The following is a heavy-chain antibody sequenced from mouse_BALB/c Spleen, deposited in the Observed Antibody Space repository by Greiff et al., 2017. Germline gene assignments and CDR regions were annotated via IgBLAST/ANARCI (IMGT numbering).Heavy chain of an antibody. V-gene: IGHV5-4*02. CDR3: ARDSDAY. CDR2: ISDGGSYT. J-gene: IGHJ3*01. CDR1: GFTFSDYY. Sequence: EVQGVESGGGLVKPGGSLKLSCAASGFTFSDYYMYWVRQTPEKRLEWVATISDGGSYTYYPDSVKGRFTISRDNAKNNLYLQMSSLKSEDTAMYYCARDSDAYWGQGTLVTVSA. D-gene: IGHD3-1*01.